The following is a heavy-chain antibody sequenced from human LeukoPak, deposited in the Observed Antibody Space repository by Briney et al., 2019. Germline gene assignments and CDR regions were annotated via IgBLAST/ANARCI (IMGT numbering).Heavy chain of an antibody. D-gene: IGHD1-26*01. CDR1: GYTFSGYY. J-gene: IGHJ4*02. CDR3: ARVDSGSRTGFDY. V-gene: IGHV1-2*02. CDR2: INPNSGGT. Sequence: GASVKVSCKASGYTFSGYYMHWVRQAPGQGLEWMGWINPNSGGTNYAQKFQGRVTMTRDTSISTAYMELSRLRSDDTAVYYCARVDSGSRTGFDYWGQGTLVTVSS.